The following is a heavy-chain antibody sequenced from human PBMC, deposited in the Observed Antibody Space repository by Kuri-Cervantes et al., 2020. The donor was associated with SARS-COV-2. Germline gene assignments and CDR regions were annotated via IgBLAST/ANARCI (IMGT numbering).Heavy chain of an antibody. Sequence: GGSLRLSCEVSGFLFSASAIHWVRQGSGKGLEWVGRVRGKANNYATAYAASVKGRFTISRDNAKNSLYLQMNSLRAEDTAVYYCASSYYYDSSGYIFDYWGQGTLVTVSS. J-gene: IGHJ4*02. V-gene: IGHV3-73*01. D-gene: IGHD3-22*01. CDR3: ASSYYYDSSGYIFDY. CDR2: VRGKANNYAT. CDR1: GFLFSASA.